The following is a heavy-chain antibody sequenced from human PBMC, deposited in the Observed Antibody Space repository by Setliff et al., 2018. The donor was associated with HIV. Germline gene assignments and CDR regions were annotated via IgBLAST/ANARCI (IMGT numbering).Heavy chain of an antibody. J-gene: IGHJ4*02. CDR1: GFTFSSYW. D-gene: IGHD2-2*01. CDR3: ARGKIVVVPAAMRPFDY. CDR2: INSDGSST. Sequence: PGGSLRLSCAASGFTFSSYWMHWVRQAPGKGLVWVSRINSDGSSTSYADSVKGRFTISRDNAKNTLYLQMNSLRAEDTAVYYCARGKIVVVPAAMRPFDYWGQGTRVTVSS. V-gene: IGHV3-74*01.